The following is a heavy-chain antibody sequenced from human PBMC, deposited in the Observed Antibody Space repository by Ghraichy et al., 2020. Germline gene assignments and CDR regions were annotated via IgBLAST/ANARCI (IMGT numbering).Heavy chain of an antibody. CDR3: SGHSTGTTLDF. CDR1: GGSITTSNYY. Sequence: SETLSLTCTVSGGSITTSNYYWGWIRQPPRKGLEWLGTINHSGSTYYNPSLRSRVTMSLDTSQNQFSLTLDSVTAADTAVYYCSGHSTGTTLDFWGQGALVSVSS. V-gene: IGHV4-39*01. D-gene: IGHD1-7*01. CDR2: INHSGST. J-gene: IGHJ4*02.